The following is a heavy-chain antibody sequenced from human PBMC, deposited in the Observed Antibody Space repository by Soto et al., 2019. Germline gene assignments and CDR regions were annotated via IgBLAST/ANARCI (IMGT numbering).Heavy chain of an antibody. D-gene: IGHD3-10*01. V-gene: IGHV4-34*01. Sequence: SESLSLTCAVYGGSFSGYYWTWIRQPPGTGLEWIGEINHSGSTNYNPSLKSRVTISVDTSKNQFSLKLSSVTAADTAVYYCARHRVRLWFGELLSFDYWGQGTLVTVSS. CDR2: INHSGST. CDR3: ARHRVRLWFGELLSFDY. J-gene: IGHJ4*02. CDR1: GGSFSGYY.